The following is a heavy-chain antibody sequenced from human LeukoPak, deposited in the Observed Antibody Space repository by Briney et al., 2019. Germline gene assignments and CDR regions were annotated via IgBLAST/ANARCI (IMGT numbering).Heavy chain of an antibody. CDR2: ISSSGSTI. Sequence: GGSLRLSCAASGFTFSSYEMNWVRQAPGKRLEWVSYISSSGSTIYYADSVKGRFTISRDNAKNSLYLQMNSLRAEDTAVYYCAILKSGSYYTDFDYWGQGTLVTVSS. CDR1: GFTFSSYE. J-gene: IGHJ4*02. V-gene: IGHV3-48*03. D-gene: IGHD3-10*01. CDR3: AILKSGSYYTDFDY.